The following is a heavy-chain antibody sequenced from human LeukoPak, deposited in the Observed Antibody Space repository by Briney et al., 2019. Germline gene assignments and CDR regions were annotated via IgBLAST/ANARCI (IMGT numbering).Heavy chain of an antibody. CDR1: GITFRSHA. Sequence: PGGSLRHSCVGSGITFRSHAMSWVRQAPEKGLEFVSGIYENGGTTYYADSVKGRFTISRDNSKNTVYLQMNTLRAEDTAVYYCAKHLGRIAVAGGIGYYYGMDVWGQGTTVTVSS. D-gene: IGHD6-19*01. CDR3: AKHLGRIAVAGGIGYYYGMDV. CDR2: IYENGGTT. V-gene: IGHV3-23*01. J-gene: IGHJ6*02.